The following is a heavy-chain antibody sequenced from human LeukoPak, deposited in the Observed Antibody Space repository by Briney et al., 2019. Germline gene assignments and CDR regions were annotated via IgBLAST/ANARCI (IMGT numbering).Heavy chain of an antibody. D-gene: IGHD1-1*01. CDR3: VSTTRSSPFDN. Sequence: PGGSLRLSCAASGFTFSAYWMSWVRQAPGKGLEWLANMKQDGSDKQYVDSVKGRFAISRDNAKTSVYLQMNSLRAEDTAVYYCVSTTRSSPFDNWGQGTLVTVSS. J-gene: IGHJ4*02. V-gene: IGHV3-7*01. CDR1: GFTFSAYW. CDR2: MKQDGSDK.